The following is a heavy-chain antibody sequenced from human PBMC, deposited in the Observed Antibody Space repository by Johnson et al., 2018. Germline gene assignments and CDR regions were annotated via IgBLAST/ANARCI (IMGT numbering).Heavy chain of an antibody. CDR1: GFTFSSYA. Sequence: VQLQESGGGLVQPGGSLRLSCAASGFTFSSYAMSWVRQAPGTGLEWVSAISGSGGSTYYADSVKGRFTISSDNSKNTLYLQMNSLRAEDTAVYYCAKVLGRDDPRGGCSSTSCRLYAFDIWGQGTMVTVSS. CDR2: ISGSGGST. J-gene: IGHJ3*02. CDR3: AKVLGRDDPRGGCSSTSCRLYAFDI. V-gene: IGHV3-23*01. D-gene: IGHD2-2*01.